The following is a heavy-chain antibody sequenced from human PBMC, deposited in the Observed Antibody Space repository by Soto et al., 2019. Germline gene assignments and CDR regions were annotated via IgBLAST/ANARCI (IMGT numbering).Heavy chain of an antibody. CDR3: ARGPLYCSGGSCYRGVAY. Sequence: QVQLQESGPGLVKPSGTLSLTCAVSGGSISSSNWWSWVRQPPGKGLEWIGEIYHSGSTNYNPSLQSRVTVSVEKSKNPFALKLSSVTAAYTAVYYCARGPLYCSGGSCYRGVAYWGQGTLVTVSS. J-gene: IGHJ4*02. V-gene: IGHV4-4*02. CDR2: IYHSGST. CDR1: GGSISSSNW. D-gene: IGHD2-15*01.